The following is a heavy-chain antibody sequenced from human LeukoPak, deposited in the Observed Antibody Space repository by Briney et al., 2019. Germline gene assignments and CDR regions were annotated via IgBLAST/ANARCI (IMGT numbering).Heavy chain of an antibody. V-gene: IGHV3-23*01. CDR3: AKGGISSVYHAFDI. Sequence: GGSLRLSCAASGLTFSSYAMRWVRQAPGKGLEWVSAISGDGRGTYYTDSVKGGFTISRANSKNTLFLQMNSLRVEDTAVYYCAKGGISSVYHAFDIWGQGTMVTVSS. J-gene: IGHJ3*02. CDR1: GLTFSSYA. D-gene: IGHD1-14*01. CDR2: ISGDGRGT.